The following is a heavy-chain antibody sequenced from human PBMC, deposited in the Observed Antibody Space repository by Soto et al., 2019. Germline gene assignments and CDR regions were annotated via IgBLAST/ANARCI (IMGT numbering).Heavy chain of an antibody. J-gene: IGHJ4*02. D-gene: IGHD2-8*01. CDR3: ARKSDSSPVPEADGV. V-gene: IGHV3-53*02. Sequence: EVQLVETGGGLIQPGGSLRLSCAASGFSVGSNYMTWVRQSPGKGLEWVSLIYSNGDTDYADSAKGRFSISRDNFKNTLYLQMKNLRAEDTAVYHCARKSDSSPVPEADGVWGRGTLVTVSS. CDR2: IYSNGDT. CDR1: GFSVGSNY.